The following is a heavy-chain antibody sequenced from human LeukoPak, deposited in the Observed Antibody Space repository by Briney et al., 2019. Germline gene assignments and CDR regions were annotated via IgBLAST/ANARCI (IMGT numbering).Heavy chain of an antibody. J-gene: IGHJ6*04. CDR3: ARKYYDFWSGSPFMDV. Sequence: SETLSLTCAVYGGSFSGYYWSWVRQPPGKGLEWIGEINHSGSTNYNPSLKSRVTISVDTSKNQFSLKLSSVTAADTAVYYCARKYYDFWSGSPFMDVWGKGTTVTVSS. CDR2: INHSGST. V-gene: IGHV4-34*01. D-gene: IGHD3-3*01. CDR1: GGSFSGYY.